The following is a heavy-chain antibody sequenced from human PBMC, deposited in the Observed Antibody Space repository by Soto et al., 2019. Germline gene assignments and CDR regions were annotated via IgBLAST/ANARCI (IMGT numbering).Heavy chain of an antibody. J-gene: IGHJ4*02. CDR3: AGGTGAYFDY. Sequence: GGSLRLSCAASGFAVSSNYMSWVRQAPGKGLEWVSVIYSDGNTYYADSVKGRFTISRDNSKNTMYLQMNSLIAEDTAVYYCAGGTGAYFDYRGQGTLVTVSS. CDR1: GFAVSSNY. D-gene: IGHD2-15*01. V-gene: IGHV3-53*01. CDR2: IYSDGNT.